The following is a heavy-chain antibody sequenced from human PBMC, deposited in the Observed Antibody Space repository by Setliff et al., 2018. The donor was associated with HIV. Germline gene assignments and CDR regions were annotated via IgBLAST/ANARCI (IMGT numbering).Heavy chain of an antibody. J-gene: IGHJ6*02. D-gene: IGHD3-9*01. CDR2: ISAGSTHI. Sequence: GSLRLSCAASGFTFSSYSMNWVRQAPGKGLEWVASISAGSTHIYSADSLKGRFTISRDNGKNSLYLQMNSLRAEDTAVYYCARGGRLQYFDWPSYAMDVWGQGTTVTVSS. V-gene: IGHV3-21*01. CDR3: ARGGRLQYFDWPSYAMDV. CDR1: GFTFSSYS.